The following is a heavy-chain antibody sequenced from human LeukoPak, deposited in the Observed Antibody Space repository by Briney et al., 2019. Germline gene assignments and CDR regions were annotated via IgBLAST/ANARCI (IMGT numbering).Heavy chain of an antibody. CDR3: VRGGYIYGSDY. J-gene: IGHJ4*02. Sequence: ASVKVSCKASGYTFTGYYMNWVRQAPGQGLEWMGWINPNSGGTNYAQKFQGRVTMTRDTSISTAYMELSGQRSDDTAVYYCVRGGYIYGSDYWGQGTLVTVSS. CDR1: GYTFTGYY. V-gene: IGHV1-2*02. CDR2: INPNSGGT. D-gene: IGHD5-18*01.